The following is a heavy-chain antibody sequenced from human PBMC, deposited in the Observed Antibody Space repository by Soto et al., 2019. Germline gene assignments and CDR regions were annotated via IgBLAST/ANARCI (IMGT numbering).Heavy chain of an antibody. Sequence: GGSLRLSCAASGFTFSSYGMHWVRQAPGKGLEWVAVIWYDGSNKYYADSVKGRFTISRDNSKNTLYLQMNSLRAEDTAVYYCARDKDERSGYSTGDFDYWGQGTLVTVSS. CDR2: IWYDGSNK. CDR3: ARDKDERSGYSTGDFDY. J-gene: IGHJ4*02. D-gene: IGHD3-3*01. CDR1: GFTFSSYG. V-gene: IGHV3-33*01.